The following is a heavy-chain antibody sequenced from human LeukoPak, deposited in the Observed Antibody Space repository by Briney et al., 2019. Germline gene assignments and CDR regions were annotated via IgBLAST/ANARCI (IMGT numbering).Heavy chain of an antibody. CDR1: GFTFSSYG. V-gene: IGHV3-30*18. CDR2: ISYDGSNK. CDR3: AKKASWSSGWVDY. Sequence: QPGGSLRLSCAASGFTFSSYGMHWVRQAPGKGLEWVAVISYDGSNKYNADSVRGRFTISRDNSKNTLYLQMNSLRAEDTAVYYCAKKASWSSGWVDYWGQGTLVTVSS. J-gene: IGHJ4*02. D-gene: IGHD6-19*01.